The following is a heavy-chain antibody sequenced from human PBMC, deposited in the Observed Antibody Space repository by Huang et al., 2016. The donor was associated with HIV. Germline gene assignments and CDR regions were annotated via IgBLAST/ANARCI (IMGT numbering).Heavy chain of an antibody. D-gene: IGHD1-26*01. CDR3: AKPYSGSSNQVFDY. J-gene: IGHJ4*02. Sequence: EVRLLESGGRLVQSGESLRLSCAASGFTFNIYAMSWVRQAHGKGRGWVAGISASGDTKNYPDSVKGRFTISRDNSRSILYLQMNSLGVEATAMYYCAKPYSGSSNQVFDYWGQGTLVTVSS. CDR2: ISASGDTK. CDR1: GFTFNIYA. V-gene: IGHV3-23*01.